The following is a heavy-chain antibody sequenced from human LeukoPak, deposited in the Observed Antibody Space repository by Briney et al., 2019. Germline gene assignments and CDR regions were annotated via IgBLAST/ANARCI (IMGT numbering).Heavy chain of an antibody. D-gene: IGHD1-26*01. CDR1: GFTFSRHG. V-gene: IGHV3-30*18. CDR2: ISNDGSRK. CDR3: VKSRRVGANQRGLFDY. J-gene: IGHJ4*02. Sequence: GGSLRLSCAPSGFTFSRHGMHWVRQAPGKGLEWVAIISNDGSRKYYAHSVEGRFTISRDNSKNTLYLQMDSLRAEDTAVYYCVKSRRVGANQRGLFDYWGQGTLVTVTP.